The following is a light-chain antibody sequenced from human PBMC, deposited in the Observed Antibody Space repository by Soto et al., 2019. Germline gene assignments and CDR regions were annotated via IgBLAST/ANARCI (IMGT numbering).Light chain of an antibody. Sequence: EVVMTQSPAPLAVSAGETATLSCRASQSLSGNLAWYQQKPRQAPSLLLYGASSTATGIPDRFSGGGSGTEFTLTISRLEPEDCAVYDCQQYSSSPRFGQGTKVEIK. V-gene: IGKV3-20*01. CDR2: GAS. CDR1: QSLSGN. CDR3: QQYSSSPR. J-gene: IGKJ1*01.